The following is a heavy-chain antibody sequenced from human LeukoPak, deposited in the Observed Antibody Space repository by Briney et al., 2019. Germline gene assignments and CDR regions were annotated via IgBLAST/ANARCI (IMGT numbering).Heavy chain of an antibody. Sequence: GGSLRLSCAAAQSTFYSYWMHWVRLVPGKGLAWVSRVNSDGTSTTYADSVKGRFTVSRDNAQNTLYLQMDSLRVDDTAVYYCAGGGFSGFDHWGQGILITVSS. CDR3: AGGGFSGFDH. CDR1: QSTFYSYW. CDR2: VNSDGTST. D-gene: IGHD4-23*01. J-gene: IGHJ4*02. V-gene: IGHV3-74*03.